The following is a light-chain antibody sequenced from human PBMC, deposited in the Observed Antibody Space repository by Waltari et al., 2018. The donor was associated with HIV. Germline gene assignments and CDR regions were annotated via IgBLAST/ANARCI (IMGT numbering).Light chain of an antibody. CDR3: QQYHNWPYT. Sequence: EIVMRQSPATLPVSPGERAHLSCRASQSVNTNLAWYHQKPGQAPRLLIYGASTRATGIPGRLSGSGSGTEFTLTISSLQSEDLAVYYCQQYHNWPYTFGQGTKLEIK. V-gene: IGKV3-15*01. J-gene: IGKJ2*01. CDR1: QSVNTN. CDR2: GAS.